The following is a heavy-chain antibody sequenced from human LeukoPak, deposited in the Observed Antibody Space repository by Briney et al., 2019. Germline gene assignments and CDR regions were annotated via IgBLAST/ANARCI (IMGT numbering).Heavy chain of an antibody. V-gene: IGHV3-48*04. J-gene: IGHJ5*02. CDR3: ARDPGCSRTSCYLRENWFDP. Sequence: GGSLRLSCAASGFTFSSYSMNWVRQAPGKGLEWVSFISSDGYTIYYADSVKGRFTISRDNAKNSLYLQMNTLRAEDTAVYYCARDPGCSRTSCYLRENWFDPWGQGTLVTVSS. CDR2: ISSDGYTI. CDR1: GFTFSSYS. D-gene: IGHD2-2*01.